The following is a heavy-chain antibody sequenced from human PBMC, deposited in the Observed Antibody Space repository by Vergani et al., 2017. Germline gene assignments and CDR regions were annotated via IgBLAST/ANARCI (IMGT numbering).Heavy chain of an antibody. Sequence: EVQLLESGGNFVQPGGSLRLSCAASGFSFTTYAMSLVRQAPGKGLEWVSTINTNGDYTRYGDSVKGRVTLSRDNSKSTLYLQMNSLRDEDTAIYDCAKGGWNYWFDSWGQGTLVIVS. CDR2: INTNGDYT. J-gene: IGHJ5*01. CDR3: AKGGWNYWFDS. D-gene: IGHD1-1*01. V-gene: IGHV3-23*01. CDR1: GFSFTTYA.